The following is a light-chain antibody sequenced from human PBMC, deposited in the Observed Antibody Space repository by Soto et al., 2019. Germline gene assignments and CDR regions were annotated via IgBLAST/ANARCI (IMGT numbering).Light chain of an antibody. CDR1: QSVSSSY. CDR2: GAS. J-gene: IGKJ1*01. CDR3: QQYGSSPVT. V-gene: IGKV3-20*01. Sequence: EIVLTQSPGTLSLSPGERATLSCRASQSVSSSYLAWYQQKPGQAPRLLIYGASSRATGIPDRFSGSGSGIDFTLTISRLEPEDFGVYYCQQYGSSPVTFGQGTKVEIK.